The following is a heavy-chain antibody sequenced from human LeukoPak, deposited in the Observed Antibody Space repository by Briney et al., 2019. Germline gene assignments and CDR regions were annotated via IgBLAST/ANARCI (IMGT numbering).Heavy chain of an antibody. D-gene: IGHD3-9*01. CDR3: ARPRRYFDWLSFDY. CDR1: GGTFSSYA. CDR2: IIPIFGTA. Sequence: ASVKVSCKASGGTFSSYAINWVRQAPGQGLEWMGGIIPIFGTANYAQKFQGRVTITADESTSTACMELSSLRSEDTAVYYCARPRRYFDWLSFDYWGQGTLVTVSS. V-gene: IGHV1-69*01. J-gene: IGHJ4*02.